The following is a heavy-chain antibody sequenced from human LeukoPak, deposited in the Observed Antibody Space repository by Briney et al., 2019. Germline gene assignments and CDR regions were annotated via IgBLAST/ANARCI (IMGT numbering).Heavy chain of an antibody. CDR2: ISSNGGST. V-gene: IGHV3-64*01. CDR1: GFTFSSYA. J-gene: IGHJ4*02. D-gene: IGHD5-12*01. Sequence: GGSLRLSCAASGFTFSSYAMHWVRQAPGKGLEYVSAISSNGGSTYYANSVKGRFTISRDNSKNTLYLQMGSLRAEDMAVYYCASIEGQSIVATIVRDYWGQGTLVTVSS. CDR3: ASIEGQSIVATIVRDY.